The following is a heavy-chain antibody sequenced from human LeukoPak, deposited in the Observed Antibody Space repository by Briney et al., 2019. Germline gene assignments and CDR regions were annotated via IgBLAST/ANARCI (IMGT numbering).Heavy chain of an antibody. D-gene: IGHD1-26*01. CDR1: GFTFDRYC. V-gene: IGHV3-74*01. CDR2: ITTDGSGT. J-gene: IGHJ4*02. Sequence: GGSLRFSCADSGFTFDRYCMHWVRQAPGKGLAWVSHITTDGSGTSYADSVKGRFTISRDNAKKTLYLQMNSLRAEDTAVYYCARGAVAGANFDYWGLGTLVTVSS. CDR3: ARGAVAGANFDY.